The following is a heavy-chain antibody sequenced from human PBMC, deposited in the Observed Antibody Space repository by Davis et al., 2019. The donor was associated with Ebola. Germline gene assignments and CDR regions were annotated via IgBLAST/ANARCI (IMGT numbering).Heavy chain of an antibody. V-gene: IGHV4-34*01. Sequence: SETLSLTCAVYGGSFSGYYWSWIRQPPGKGLEWIGEINHSGSTNYNPSLKSRVNISVDTSKNQFSLKLSSVTAADTAVDYCARCIAARWGWFDPWGQGTLVTVSS. CDR1: GGSFSGYY. CDR2: INHSGST. CDR3: ARCIAARWGWFDP. D-gene: IGHD6-6*01. J-gene: IGHJ5*02.